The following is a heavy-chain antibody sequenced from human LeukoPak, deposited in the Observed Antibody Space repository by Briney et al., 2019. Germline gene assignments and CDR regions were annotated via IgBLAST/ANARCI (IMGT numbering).Heavy chain of an antibody. V-gene: IGHV3-23*01. J-gene: IGHJ4*02. D-gene: IGHD1-26*01. Sequence: PGGSLRLSCAAFGFTFNSYAMTWVRQAPEKGLEWVSSIIDSGISTYYGDSVKGRFTISRDNSKNTLYLQMNSLRAEDTAVYYCAKGSRGSYDYWGQGTLVTVSS. CDR2: IIDSGIST. CDR1: GFTFNSYA. CDR3: AKGSRGSYDY.